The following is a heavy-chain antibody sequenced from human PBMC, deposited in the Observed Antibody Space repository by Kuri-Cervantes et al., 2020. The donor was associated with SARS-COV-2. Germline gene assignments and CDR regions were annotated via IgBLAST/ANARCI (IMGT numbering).Heavy chain of an antibody. D-gene: IGHD3-22*01. V-gene: IGHV3-30-3*01. CDR2: ISYDGNNK. CDR3: ARDPNYYDSSANEGFDY. CDR1: GFTFSSYA. J-gene: IGHJ4*02. Sequence: GESLKISCAASGFTFSSYAMHWVRQAPGKGLEWVTVISYDGNNKYYADSVKGRFTISRDNSKNTLYLQMNSLRAEDTAVYYCARDPNYYDSSANEGFDYWGQGTLVTVSS.